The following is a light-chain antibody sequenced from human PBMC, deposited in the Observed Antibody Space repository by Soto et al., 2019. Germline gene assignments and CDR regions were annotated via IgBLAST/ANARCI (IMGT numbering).Light chain of an antibody. CDR1: QSITNY. CDR2: AAS. J-gene: IGKJ1*01. CDR3: QQSYITPWT. V-gene: IGKV1-39*01. Sequence: DIQMTQSPSSLSTSVGDRVTITCRASQSITNYLNWYQQKPGRVPKLLIYAASRLQSGVPSRFSGSGYGTDFTLTISSLQPEDFATYYCQQSYITPWTFGQGTKVEIK.